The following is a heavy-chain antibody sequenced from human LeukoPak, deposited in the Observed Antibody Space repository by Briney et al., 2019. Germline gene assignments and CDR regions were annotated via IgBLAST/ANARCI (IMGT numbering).Heavy chain of an antibody. V-gene: IGHV3-53*01. D-gene: IGHD3-9*01. Sequence: PGGSLRLSCAASGFTVSSNYMSWVRQAPGKGLEWVSVIYSGGSTYYADSVKGRFTISRDNSKNTLYLQMNSLRAEDTAVYYCARPYYDSLGPVFDYWGQGTLVTVSS. J-gene: IGHJ4*02. CDR3: ARPYYDSLGPVFDY. CDR2: IYSGGST. CDR1: GFTVSSNY.